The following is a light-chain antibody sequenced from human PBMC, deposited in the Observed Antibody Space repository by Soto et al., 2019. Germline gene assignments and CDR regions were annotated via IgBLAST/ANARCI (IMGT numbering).Light chain of an antibody. CDR2: DAS. V-gene: IGKV3-20*01. CDR1: QSSTSTH. Sequence: IGLTHSPVTLSFSPSSGATLYSHSRQSSTSTHLAWYQQKPGQAPRLLIYDASTSATGIPDRFSGSGSGTDFTLTISRLEPEDFAVYCCQQCDGSLWTFGPGTKVDIK. J-gene: IGKJ1*01. CDR3: QQCDGSLWT.